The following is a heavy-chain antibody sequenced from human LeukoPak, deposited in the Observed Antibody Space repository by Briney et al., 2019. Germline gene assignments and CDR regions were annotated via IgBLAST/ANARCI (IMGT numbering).Heavy chain of an antibody. D-gene: IGHD2-15*01. CDR3: AREPDLVGAACFDY. V-gene: IGHV3-7*01. Sequence: PGGSLRLSCAASGFTFSSYGMHWVRQAPGKGLEWVANIKQDGSEKYYVDSVKGRFTISRDNAKNSLYLQMNSLRAEDTAVYYCAREPDLVGAACFDYWGQGTLVTVSS. CDR1: GFTFSSYG. J-gene: IGHJ4*02. CDR2: IKQDGSEK.